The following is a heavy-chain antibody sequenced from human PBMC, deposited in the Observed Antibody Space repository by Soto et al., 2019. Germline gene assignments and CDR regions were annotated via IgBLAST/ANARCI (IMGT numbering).Heavy chain of an antibody. J-gene: IGHJ3*02. CDR2: ISWNSGSI. D-gene: IGHD3-22*01. V-gene: IGHV3-9*01. CDR1: GFTFDDYA. CDR3: AREYYYDSSGYRARDAFDI. Sequence: LRLSCAASGFTFDDYAMHWVRQAPGKGLEWVSGISWNSGSIGYADSVKGRFTISRDNAKNSLYLQMNSPRAEDTALYYCAREYYYDSSGYRARDAFDIWGQGTMVTVSS.